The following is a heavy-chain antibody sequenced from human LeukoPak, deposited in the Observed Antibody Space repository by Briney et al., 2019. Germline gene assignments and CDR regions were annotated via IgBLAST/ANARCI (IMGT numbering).Heavy chain of an antibody. CDR3: ARLGAGPTYYDFWSGYSSFYFDY. V-gene: IGHV4-34*01. CDR1: GGSFSGYY. CDR2: IYYSGNT. D-gene: IGHD3-3*01. Sequence: SETLSLTCAVYGGSFSGYYWGWIRQPPGKGLEWIGGIYYSGNTYYNLSLKSRVTISVDTSKNQFSLKLSSVTAADTAVYYCARLGAGPTYYDFWSGYSSFYFDYWGQGTLVTVSS. J-gene: IGHJ4*02.